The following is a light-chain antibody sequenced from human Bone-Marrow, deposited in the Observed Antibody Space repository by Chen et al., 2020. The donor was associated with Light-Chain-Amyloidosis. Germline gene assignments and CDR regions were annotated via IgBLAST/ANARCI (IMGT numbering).Light chain of an antibody. Sequence: EIVLTQSPGTLSLSPGEGANLSCRASQTISSNYLTGYQQKFGQAPRLLIYGSSSRATGIPDRFTGSGSGTDFTLTINRLEPEDFAMYYGEQYGTSPVTFGGGTKVEIK. CDR3: EQYGTSPVT. CDR2: GSS. CDR1: QTISSNY. J-gene: IGKJ4*01. V-gene: IGKV3-20*01.